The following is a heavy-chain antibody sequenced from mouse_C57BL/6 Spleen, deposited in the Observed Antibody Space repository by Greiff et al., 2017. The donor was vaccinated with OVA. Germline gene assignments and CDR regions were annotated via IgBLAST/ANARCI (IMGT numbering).Heavy chain of an antibody. CDR1: GFTFSSYA. CDR2: ISSGGDYI. D-gene: IGHD1-1*01. J-gene: IGHJ1*03. CDR3: TRGTTVPWYFDV. V-gene: IGHV5-9-1*02. Sequence: EVMLVESGEGLVKPGGSLKLSCAASGFTFSSYAMSWVRQTPEKRLEWVAYISSGGDYIYYADTVKGRFTISRDNARNTLYLQMSSLKSEDTAMYYCTRGTTVPWYFDVWGTGTTVTVSS.